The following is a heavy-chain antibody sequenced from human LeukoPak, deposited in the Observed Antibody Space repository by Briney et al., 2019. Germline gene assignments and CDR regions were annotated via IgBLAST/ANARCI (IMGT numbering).Heavy chain of an antibody. CDR3: AKGDYGGDFRYFDY. Sequence: PGGSLTLFCAPSGLILRRHSMRWARHARGGGLEWVSAISGNGDSTYYADSVKGRFTISRDNSKNTLFLQMSSLKTEDTAVYYCAKGDYGGDFRYFDYWGQGTLVTVSS. V-gene: IGHV3-23*01. J-gene: IGHJ4*02. D-gene: IGHD4-23*01. CDR1: GLILRRHS. CDR2: ISGNGDST.